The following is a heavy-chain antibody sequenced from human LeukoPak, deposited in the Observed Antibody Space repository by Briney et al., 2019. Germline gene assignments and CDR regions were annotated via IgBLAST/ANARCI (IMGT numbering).Heavy chain of an antibody. CDR2: ISSSSSYI. CDR1: GFTFNTYS. V-gene: IGHV3-21*01. Sequence: GGSLRLSCAASGFTFNTYSMNWVRQAPGKGLEWVSSISSSSSYIYYADSVKGRFTISRDNAKNSLYLQMNSLRAEDTAVYYCARVPSGYLKKPYFDYWGQGTLVTVSS. J-gene: IGHJ4*02. CDR3: ARVPSGYLKKPYFDY. D-gene: IGHD3-22*01.